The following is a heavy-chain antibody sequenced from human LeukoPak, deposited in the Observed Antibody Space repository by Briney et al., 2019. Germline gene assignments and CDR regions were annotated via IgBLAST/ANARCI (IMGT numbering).Heavy chain of an antibody. Sequence: GGSLRLSCAASGLTFSSYGMHWVRQAPGKGLEWVAVIWYDGSNKYYADSVKGRFTISRDNSKNTLYLQMNSLRAEDTAVYYCARDEAGHGDYWGQGTLVTVSS. CDR3: ARDEAGHGDY. V-gene: IGHV3-33*01. D-gene: IGHD6-19*01. CDR2: IWYDGSNK. J-gene: IGHJ4*02. CDR1: GLTFSSYG.